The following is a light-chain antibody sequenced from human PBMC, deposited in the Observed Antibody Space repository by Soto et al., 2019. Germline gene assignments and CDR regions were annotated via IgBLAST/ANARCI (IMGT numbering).Light chain of an antibody. CDR2: AAS. V-gene: IGKV1-39*01. CDR1: RSISSY. CDR3: QQSYSSSRIT. Sequence: DIQMTQSPSSLSASVGDRVTITCRASRSISSYLNWFQQKPGKAPKLLIYAASSLQSGVPSRFSGSGSGTDFTLSISSLQPEDFATYYCQQSYSSSRITFGQGTRLEIK. J-gene: IGKJ5*01.